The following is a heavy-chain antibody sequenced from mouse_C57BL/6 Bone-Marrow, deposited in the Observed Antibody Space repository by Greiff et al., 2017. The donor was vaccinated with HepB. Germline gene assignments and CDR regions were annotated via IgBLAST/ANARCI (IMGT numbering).Heavy chain of an antibody. D-gene: IGHD1-1*01. CDR2: INPNYGTT. Sequence: VQLQQSGPELVKPGASVKISCKASGYSFTDYNMNWVKQSNGKSLEWIGVINPNYGTTSYNQKFKGKATLTVDQSSSTAYMQLNSLTSEDSAVYYCARGGVTTVVAPNWYFDVWGTGTTVTVSS. CDR1: GYSFTDYN. CDR3: ARGGVTTVVAPNWYFDV. V-gene: IGHV1-39*01. J-gene: IGHJ1*03.